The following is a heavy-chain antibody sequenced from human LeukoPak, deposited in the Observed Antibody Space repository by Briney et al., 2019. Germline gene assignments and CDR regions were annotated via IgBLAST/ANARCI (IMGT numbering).Heavy chain of an antibody. Sequence: GASVKVSCKASGYTFTGYYMHWVRQAPGQGLEWMGWINPSVDITTYAQKFQGRVTVTRDTSSSTVYMELSSLRSEDTAMYYCARDRYGVSTFDYWGQGTLVTVSS. D-gene: IGHD4-17*01. CDR3: ARDRYGVSTFDY. V-gene: IGHV1-46*01. J-gene: IGHJ4*02. CDR1: GYTFTGYY. CDR2: INPSVDIT.